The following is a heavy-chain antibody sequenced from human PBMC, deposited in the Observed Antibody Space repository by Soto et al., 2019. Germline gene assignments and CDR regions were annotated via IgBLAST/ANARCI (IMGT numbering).Heavy chain of an antibody. D-gene: IGHD4-17*01. CDR2: VYATGTS. J-gene: IGHJ5*02. V-gene: IGHV4-4*07. CDR1: GGSMSKFY. CDR3: VRHGSKTLRACFEP. Sequence: SETLSLTCSVSGGSMSKFYWSWIRKTAGKGLEWMGRVYATGTSDYNPSLRSRIAMSVDISKKTFSLRLRSVTAADKGVYYCVRHGSKTLRACFEPWGQGILVT.